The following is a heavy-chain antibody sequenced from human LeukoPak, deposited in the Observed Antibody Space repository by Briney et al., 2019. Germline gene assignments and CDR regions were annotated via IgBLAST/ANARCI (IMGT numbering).Heavy chain of an antibody. CDR2: IYHSGST. J-gene: IGHJ4*02. CDR1: GGSISSSNW. Sequence: PSGTLSLTCAVSGGSISSSNWWSWVRQPPGKGLEWIGEIYHSGSTNYNPSLKSRVTTSVDKSKNQFSLKLSSVTAEDMAVYYCMRGHGGYWGQGTLVTVSS. CDR3: MRGHGGY. V-gene: IGHV4-4*02.